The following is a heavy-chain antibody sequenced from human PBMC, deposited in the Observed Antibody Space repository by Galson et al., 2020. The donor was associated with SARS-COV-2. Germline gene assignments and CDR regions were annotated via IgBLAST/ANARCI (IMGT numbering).Heavy chain of an antibody. D-gene: IGHD2-2*01. Sequence: SETLSLTCTVSGGSISSSSYYWGWIRQPPGKGLEWIGSIYYSGSTYYNPSLKSRVTISVDTSKNQFSLKLSSVTAADTAVYYCASRRYIVVVPAAESKFDYWGQGTLVTVSS. CDR3: ASRRYIVVVPAAESKFDY. CDR1: GGSISSSSYY. J-gene: IGHJ4*02. V-gene: IGHV4-39*01. CDR2: IYYSGST.